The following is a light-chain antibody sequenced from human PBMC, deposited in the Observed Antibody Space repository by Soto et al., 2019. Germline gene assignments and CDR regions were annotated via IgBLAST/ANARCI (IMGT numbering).Light chain of an antibody. Sequence: IGLLQSPGTLSLSPGERATLSCRASQSVSSSYLAWYQQKPGQAPMLLIFGASTRATGIPDRFSGSGSGTDFTLTINRLEPEDFAVYYCQQYGSSPTWTFGQGTKVDIK. CDR3: QQYGSSPTWT. V-gene: IGKV3-20*01. CDR1: QSVSSSY. J-gene: IGKJ1*01. CDR2: GAS.